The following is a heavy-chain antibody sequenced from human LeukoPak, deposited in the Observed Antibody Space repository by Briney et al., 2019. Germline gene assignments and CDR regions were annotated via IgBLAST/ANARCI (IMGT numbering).Heavy chain of an antibody. J-gene: IGHJ3*02. CDR1: GFTFSSYA. D-gene: IGHD6-19*01. CDR3: AKGEPKWGGYSSAPNAFDI. V-gene: IGHV3-23*01. CDR2: ISGSGGST. Sequence: GGSLRLSCAASGFTFSSYAMSWVRQAPGKGLEWVSAISGSGGSTYYADSVKGRFTISRDNSKNTLYLQMNSLRAEDTAVYYCAKGEPKWGGYSSAPNAFDIWGQGTMVTVSS.